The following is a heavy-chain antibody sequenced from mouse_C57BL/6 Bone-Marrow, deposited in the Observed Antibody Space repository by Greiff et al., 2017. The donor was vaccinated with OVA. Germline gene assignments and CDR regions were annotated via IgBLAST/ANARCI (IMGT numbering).Heavy chain of an antibody. D-gene: IGHD3-2*02. CDR2: IYPGSGST. V-gene: IGHV1-55*01. CDR1: GYTFTSYW. CDR3: AIEETAQAYYAMDY. J-gene: IGHJ4*01. Sequence: QVQLQQPGAELVKPGASVKMSCKASGYTFTSYWITWVKQRPGQGLEWIGDIYPGSGSTNCNEKFKSKATLTVDTSSSTAYMQLSSLTSEDSAVDYCAIEETAQAYYAMDYWGQGTSVTVSS.